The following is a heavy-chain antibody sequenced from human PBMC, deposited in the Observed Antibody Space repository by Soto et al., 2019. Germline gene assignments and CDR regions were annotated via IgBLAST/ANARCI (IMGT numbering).Heavy chain of an antibody. Sequence: ASVKVSCKTSGYNFTNFDMNWVRQAPGRGLVWMGWMNPSSGETGSAQNFQGRVTMTRDISTRTFFMQLTSLRSEDTAIYYCARLAEYCNGIKCYSNFDLWGPGTQVTVYS. CDR3: ARLAEYCNGIKCYSNFDL. V-gene: IGHV1-8*01. CDR2: MNPSSGET. CDR1: GYNFTNFD. J-gene: IGHJ4*01. D-gene: IGHD2-15*01.